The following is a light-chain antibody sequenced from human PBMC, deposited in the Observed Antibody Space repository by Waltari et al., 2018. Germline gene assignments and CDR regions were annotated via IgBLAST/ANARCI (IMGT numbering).Light chain of an antibody. CDR3: KSRDSTGAFVL. J-gene: IGLJ2*01. CDR2: AEN. V-gene: IGLV3-19*01. Sequence: SSELTQDPAVSVALGQTVKIRCQGDSLRSFFARWYQQKPGQAPLLVLIAENSRPSGIPDRFSGSSSRDKAYLTITGAQAEDEADYYCKSRDSTGAFVLFGGGTKLTVL. CDR1: SLRSFF.